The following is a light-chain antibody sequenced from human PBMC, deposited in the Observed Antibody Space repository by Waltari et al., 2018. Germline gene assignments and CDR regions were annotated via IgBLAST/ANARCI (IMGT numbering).Light chain of an antibody. V-gene: IGKV1-9*01. CDR3: QQLETYPLT. Sequence: IQLTQSPSFLSASLGARVTITCRASQDINIYLAWYQQKPGKAPNLLISVASTLQVGVPSRFSGSGSGTEFFLTISSLQPEDFATYFCQQLETYPLTFGGGTKVEIK. CDR2: VAS. J-gene: IGKJ4*01. CDR1: QDINIY.